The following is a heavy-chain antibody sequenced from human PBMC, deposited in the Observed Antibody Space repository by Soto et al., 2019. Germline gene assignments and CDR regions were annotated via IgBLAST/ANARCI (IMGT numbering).Heavy chain of an antibody. Sequence: SETLSLTCTVSGGSISSSSYYWGWIRQPPGKGLEWIGSIYYSGSTYYNPSLKSRVTISVDTSKNLFSQKLSSVTAADTAVYYCARHRICSSTSCYYYYYYGMDVWGQGTTVTVSS. CDR1: GGSISSSSYY. CDR3: ARHRICSSTSCYYYYYYGMDV. J-gene: IGHJ6*02. CDR2: IYYSGST. D-gene: IGHD2-2*01. V-gene: IGHV4-39*01.